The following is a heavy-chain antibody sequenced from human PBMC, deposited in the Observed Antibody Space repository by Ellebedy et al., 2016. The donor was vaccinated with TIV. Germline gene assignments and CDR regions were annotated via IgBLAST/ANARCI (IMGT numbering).Heavy chain of an antibody. D-gene: IGHD2-2*01. CDR3: ARSTGKVPAALITTGLYYYYGMDV. J-gene: IGHJ6*02. CDR2: ISARDGRT. V-gene: IGHV3-23*01. CDR1: GFTFSGYA. Sequence: GGSLRLSCAASGFTFSGYAMSWVRQTPGKGLEWVSSISARDGRTYYSDSVKGRFTISRDNAKNTLYLQMNSLRAEDTALYYCARSTGKVPAALITTGLYYYYGMDVWGQGTTVTVSS.